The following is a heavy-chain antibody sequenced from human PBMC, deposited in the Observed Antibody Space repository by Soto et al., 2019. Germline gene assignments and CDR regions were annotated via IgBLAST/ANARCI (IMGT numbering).Heavy chain of an antibody. CDR1: GYSFTSYW. V-gene: IGHV5-51*01. Sequence: GEALKTSCKGAGYSFTSYWIGWVRQMPGKALAWMGISYPGDSDTRYSPPFQGQVTLSADKSISTAYLQWSSLKASDPAMYYCARLRGSSHDAFDIWCQGTMVTVSS. J-gene: IGHJ3*02. CDR2: SYPGDSDT. CDR3: ARLRGSSHDAFDI. D-gene: IGHD6-6*01.